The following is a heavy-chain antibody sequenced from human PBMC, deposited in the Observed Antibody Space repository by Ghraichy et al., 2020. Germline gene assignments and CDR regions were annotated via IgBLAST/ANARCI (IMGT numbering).Heavy chain of an antibody. CDR1: GGSFSGYY. Sequence: SETLSLTCAVYGGSFSGYYWSWIRQPPGKGLEWIGEINHSGSTNYNPSLKSRVTISVDTSKNQFSLKLSPVTAADTAVYYCARGRYSYGPLLDYWGQGTLVTVSS. CDR2: INHSGST. D-gene: IGHD5-18*01. V-gene: IGHV4-34*01. J-gene: IGHJ4*02. CDR3: ARGRYSYGPLLDY.